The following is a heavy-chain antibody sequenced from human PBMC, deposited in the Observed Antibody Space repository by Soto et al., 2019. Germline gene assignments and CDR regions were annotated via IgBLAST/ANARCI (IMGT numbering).Heavy chain of an antibody. J-gene: IGHJ6*02. CDR3: ARNDYGSGSLLYGYYYYGMDV. D-gene: IGHD3-10*01. CDR2: INPNSGGT. CDR1: GYTFTGYY. Sequence: ASVKVSCKASGYTFTGYYMHWVRQAPGQGLEWMGWINPNSGGTNYAQKFQGWVTMTRDTSISTAYMELSRLRSDDTAGYYCARNDYGSGSLLYGYYYYGMDVWGQGTTVTVSS. V-gene: IGHV1-2*04.